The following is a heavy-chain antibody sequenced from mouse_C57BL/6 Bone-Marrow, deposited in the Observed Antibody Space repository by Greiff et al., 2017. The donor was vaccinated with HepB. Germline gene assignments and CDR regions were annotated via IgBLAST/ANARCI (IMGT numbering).Heavy chain of an antibody. D-gene: IGHD3-2*02. Sequence: EVKVEESGGGLVQPGGSLSLSCAASGFTFTDYYMSWVRQPPGKALEWLGFIRNKANGYTTEYSASVKGRFTISRDNSQSILYLQMNALRAEDSATYYCARYKRDSSGYGAMDYWGQGTSVTVSS. CDR1: GFTFTDYY. CDR3: ARYKRDSSGYGAMDY. V-gene: IGHV7-3*01. J-gene: IGHJ4*01. CDR2: IRNKANGYTT.